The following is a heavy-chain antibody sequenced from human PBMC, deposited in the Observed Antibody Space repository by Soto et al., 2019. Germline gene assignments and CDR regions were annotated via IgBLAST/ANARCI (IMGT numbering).Heavy chain of an antibody. CDR1: GFNFRNHG. D-gene: IGHD1-1*01. CDR3: TKGGIPRRYNIPKVDFDY. CDR2: ISGSGATT. Sequence: PGGSLRLSCAASGFNFRNHGMHWVRQAPGRGLEWVSAISGSGATTYYPDSVKGRFTISRDNSKNTLYLQMNNLRADDTAVYYCTKGGIPRRYNIPKVDFDYWGQGSLVTVSS. J-gene: IGHJ4*02. V-gene: IGHV3-23*01.